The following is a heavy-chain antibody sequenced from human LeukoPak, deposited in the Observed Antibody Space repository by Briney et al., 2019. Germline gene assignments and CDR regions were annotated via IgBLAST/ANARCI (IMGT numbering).Heavy chain of an antibody. J-gene: IGHJ5*02. CDR1: GGSISSGYYA. V-gene: IGHV4-30-2*01. CDR2: IFQSGST. D-gene: IGHD1-1*01. CDR3: ARVGSDWNDVRYNWFDP. Sequence: SETRSLTSAVAGGSISSGYYACSWIRQPPGKGLEGIGYIFQSGSTYYNPSLKSRVTISVDRSKNQFSLKLSSVTAADTAVYYCARVGSDWNDVRYNWFDPWGQGTLVTVSS.